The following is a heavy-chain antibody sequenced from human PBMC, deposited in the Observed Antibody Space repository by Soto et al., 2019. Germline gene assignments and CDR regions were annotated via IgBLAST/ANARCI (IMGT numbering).Heavy chain of an antibody. Sequence: QVQLVESGGGVVQPGRSLRLSCAASGFTFSSYGMHWVRQAPGKGLEWVAVISYDGSNKYYADSVKGRFTISRDNSKNTRYLQMNSLRAEDTAVYYCAKDTPPGAFDIWGQGTMVTVSS. J-gene: IGHJ3*02. CDR2: ISYDGSNK. V-gene: IGHV3-30*18. CDR1: GFTFSSYG. CDR3: AKDTPPGAFDI.